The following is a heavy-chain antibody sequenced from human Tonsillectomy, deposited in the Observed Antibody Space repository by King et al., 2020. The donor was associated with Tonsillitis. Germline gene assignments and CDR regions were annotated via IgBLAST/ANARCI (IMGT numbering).Heavy chain of an antibody. D-gene: IGHD1-26*01. CDR2: IWYDGIKK. CDR3: ASIRVGATDY. J-gene: IGHJ4*02. V-gene: IGHV3-33*01. Sequence: VQLVESGGGVVKPGRSLRPSFAASGFPFINYGMPGFRRAPGKGLEWVAVIWYDGIKKYYADSVKGRFTISRDNSKNTLFLQMESLRAEDTAVYYCASIRVGATDYWGQGTLVTVSS. CDR1: GFPFINYG.